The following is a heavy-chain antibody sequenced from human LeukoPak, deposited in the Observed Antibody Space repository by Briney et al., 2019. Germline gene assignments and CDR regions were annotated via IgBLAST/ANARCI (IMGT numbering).Heavy chain of an antibody. CDR2: INSDGSST. Sequence: GGSLRLSCAASGFTFSSYWMHWVRHAPGKGLVWVSRINSDGSSTSYADSVKGRFTISRDNAKNTLYLQMNSLRAEDTAVYYCARASGYDSYYYYYGMDVWGQGTTVTVSS. V-gene: IGHV3-74*01. J-gene: IGHJ6*02. D-gene: IGHD5-12*01. CDR3: ARASGYDSYYYYYGMDV. CDR1: GFTFSSYW.